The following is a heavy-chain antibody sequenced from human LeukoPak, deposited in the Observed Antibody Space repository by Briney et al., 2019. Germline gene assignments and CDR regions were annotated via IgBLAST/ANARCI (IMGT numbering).Heavy chain of an antibody. CDR1: GGSFSGYY. Sequence: SETLSLTCAVYGGSFSGYYWSWIRQPPGKGLEWIGEINHSGSTNYNPSLKSRVTISVDTSKNQFSLKLSSVTAADTAVYYCARGRRITMIVVVSKYYFDYWGQGTLVTVSS. V-gene: IGHV4-34*01. CDR3: ARGRRITMIVVVSKYYFDY. J-gene: IGHJ4*02. D-gene: IGHD3-22*01. CDR2: INHSGST.